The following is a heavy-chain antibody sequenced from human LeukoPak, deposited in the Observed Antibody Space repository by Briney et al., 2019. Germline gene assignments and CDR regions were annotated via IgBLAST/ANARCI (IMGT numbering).Heavy chain of an antibody. Sequence: SETLSLTCAVYGGSCSGYYWSWIRQPPGKGLEWIGEINHSGSANHNPSLKSRVTISVDTSKNQFSLKLSSVTAADTAVYYCARGYYYDSSGYSHFDYWGQGTLVTVSS. CDR1: GGSCSGYY. CDR2: INHSGSA. CDR3: ARGYYYDSSGYSHFDY. J-gene: IGHJ4*02. D-gene: IGHD3-22*01. V-gene: IGHV4-34*01.